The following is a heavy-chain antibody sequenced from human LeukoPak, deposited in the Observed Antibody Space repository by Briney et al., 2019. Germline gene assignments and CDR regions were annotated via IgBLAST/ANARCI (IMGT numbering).Heavy chain of an antibody. J-gene: IGHJ4*02. D-gene: IGHD4/OR15-4a*01. Sequence: GGSLRFSCAASGFTFSGYDMNWVRQAPGKGLEWISYISSSSSTIYYADSVKGRFTISRDNTKNSLYLQMNSLRAEDTAVYYCARGYNYGAYWGQGTLVTVSS. CDR1: GFTFSGYD. V-gene: IGHV3-48*04. CDR2: ISSSSSTI. CDR3: ARGYNYGAY.